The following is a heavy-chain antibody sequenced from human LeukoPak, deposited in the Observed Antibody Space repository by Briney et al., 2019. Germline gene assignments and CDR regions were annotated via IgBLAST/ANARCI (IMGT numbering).Heavy chain of an antibody. D-gene: IGHD3-10*01. Sequence: AASVKISCKASGYTFTGYYMHWVRQAPGQGLEWMGWINPNSGGTNHAQKFQGRVTMTRDTSISTAYMELSRLRSDDTAVYYCARDRPLDADDYYGFYFFDYWGQGTLVTVSS. CDR1: GYTFTGYY. CDR3: ARDRPLDADDYYGFYFFDY. CDR2: INPNSGGT. J-gene: IGHJ4*02. V-gene: IGHV1-2*02.